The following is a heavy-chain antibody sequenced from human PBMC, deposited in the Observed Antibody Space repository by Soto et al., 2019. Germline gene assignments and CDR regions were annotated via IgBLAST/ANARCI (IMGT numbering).Heavy chain of an antibody. CDR2: IYSGGTT. CDR3: ARSTEWNAFDL. J-gene: IGHJ3*01. V-gene: IGHV3-53*02. CDR1: GFTVIRDY. D-gene: IGHD3-3*01. Sequence: EEQLVETGGGLIQPGGSLRLSCAVSGFTVIRDYMNWVRQAPGKGLEWVSVIYSGGTTYHADSVKGRFTIYRDNSGNTLFLQMNSLRAEDTAMYYCARSTEWNAFDLWGQGTMVTVSS.